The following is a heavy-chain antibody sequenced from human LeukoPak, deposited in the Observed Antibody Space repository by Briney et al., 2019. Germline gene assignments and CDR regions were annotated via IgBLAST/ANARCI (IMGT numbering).Heavy chain of an antibody. D-gene: IGHD6-19*01. CDR1: GYTFTSYD. CDR2: MNPNSGNT. Sequence: ASVKVSCKASGYTFTSYDINWVRQATGQGLEWMGWMNPNSGNTGYAQKFQGRVTMTRNTSISTAYMELSSLRSEDTAVYYCARGQGSSGPRDFDYWGQGTLVTVSS. CDR3: ARGQGSSGPRDFDY. V-gene: IGHV1-8*01. J-gene: IGHJ4*02.